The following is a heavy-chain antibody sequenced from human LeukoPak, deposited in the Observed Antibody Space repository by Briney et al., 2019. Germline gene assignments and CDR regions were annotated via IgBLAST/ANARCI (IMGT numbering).Heavy chain of an antibody. V-gene: IGHV3-23*01. CDR3: AKAPSPVLRFLEWLNGIDY. D-gene: IGHD3-3*01. CDR2: ISGSGGST. Sequence: TGGSLRLSCAASGFTFSSYARSWVRQAPGKRLEWVSAISGSGGSTYYADSVKGRFTISRDNSKNTLYLQMNSLRAEDTAVYYCAKAPSPVLRFLEWLNGIDYWGQGTLVTVSS. J-gene: IGHJ4*02. CDR1: GFTFSSYA.